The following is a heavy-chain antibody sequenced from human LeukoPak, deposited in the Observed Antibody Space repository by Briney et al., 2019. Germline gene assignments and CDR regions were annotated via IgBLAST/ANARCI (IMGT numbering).Heavy chain of an antibody. CDR3: ARAGYSSSWYDY. J-gene: IGHJ4*02. CDR1: GGSISSYY. CDR2: IYYSGST. Sequence: SETLSLTCTVSGGSISSYYWSWIRQPPGKGLEWIGYIYYSGSTNYNPSLKSRVTISVDTSKNQFSLKLSSVTAADTAVYYCARAGYSSSWYDYWGQGTLVTVSP. V-gene: IGHV4-59*01. D-gene: IGHD6-13*01.